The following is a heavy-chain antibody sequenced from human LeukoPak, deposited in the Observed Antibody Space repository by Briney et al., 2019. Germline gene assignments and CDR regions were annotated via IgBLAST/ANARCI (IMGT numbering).Heavy chain of an antibody. CDR3: ATSVV. J-gene: IGHJ4*02. Sequence: QPGGSLRLSCAASGFIFSSFNMNWVRQVPGKELEWISHISTTGGDMYYADSVKGRFTISRDNAKNSLYLQMNNLRDEDTAIYYCATSVVRGQGTLVTVSA. CDR2: ISTTGGDM. CDR1: GFIFSSFN. V-gene: IGHV3-48*02.